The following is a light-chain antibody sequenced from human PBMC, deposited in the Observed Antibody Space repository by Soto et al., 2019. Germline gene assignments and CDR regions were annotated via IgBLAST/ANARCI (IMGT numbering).Light chain of an antibody. CDR1: QSVSSN. Sequence: EIVMTQSPSTLSVSPGERATLSCRASQSVSSNLAWYQQKPGQAPRLLIYGASTRATGIPSRFSGIRSATDFTLTISSLQSEDFALYYCQKYNNWPPTFGQGTQLEIK. V-gene: IGKV3-15*01. J-gene: IGKJ5*01. CDR3: QKYNNWPPT. CDR2: GAS.